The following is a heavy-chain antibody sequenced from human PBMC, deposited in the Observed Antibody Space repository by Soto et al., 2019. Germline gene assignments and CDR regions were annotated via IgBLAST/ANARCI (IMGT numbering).Heavy chain of an antibody. J-gene: IGHJ4*02. CDR3: ARDQIAVAVRLFDY. CDR1: GYTFTSYG. Sequence: ASVKVSCKASGYTFTSYGISGVRQAPGQGLEWMGWISAYNGNTNYAQKLQGRVTMTTDTSTSTAYMELRSLRSDDTAVYYCARDQIAVAVRLFDYWGQGTLVTVSS. V-gene: IGHV1-18*01. D-gene: IGHD6-19*01. CDR2: ISAYNGNT.